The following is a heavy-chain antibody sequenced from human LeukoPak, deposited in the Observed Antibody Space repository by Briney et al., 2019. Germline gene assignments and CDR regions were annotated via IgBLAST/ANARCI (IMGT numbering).Heavy chain of an antibody. CDR3: ARDHVLTSLLEWRFGNYYMDV. CDR1: GFTFSSYS. V-gene: IGHV3-48*01. CDR2: ISSSSSTI. J-gene: IGHJ6*03. D-gene: IGHD3-10*01. Sequence: PGGSLRLSCAASGFTFSSYSMNWVRQAPGKGLEWVSYISSSSSTIYYADSVKGGFTISRDNAKNSLYLQMNSLRAEDTAVYYCARDHVLTSLLEWRFGNYYMDVWGKGTTVTVSS.